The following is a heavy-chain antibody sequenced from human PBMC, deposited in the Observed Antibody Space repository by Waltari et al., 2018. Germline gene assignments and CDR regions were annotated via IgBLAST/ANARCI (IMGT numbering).Heavy chain of an antibody. CDR1: GGTFSSYT. D-gene: IGHD3-10*01. CDR3: ARDRWFGELSGYYGMDV. Sequence: QVQLVQSGAEVKKPGSSVKVSCKASGGTFSSYTISWVRQAPGQGLEWMGRISPILGIANYAQKCQGRVTITADKSTSTAYMELSSLRSEDTAVYYCARDRWFGELSGYYGMDVWGQGTTVTVSS. V-gene: IGHV1-69*08. CDR2: ISPILGIA. J-gene: IGHJ6*02.